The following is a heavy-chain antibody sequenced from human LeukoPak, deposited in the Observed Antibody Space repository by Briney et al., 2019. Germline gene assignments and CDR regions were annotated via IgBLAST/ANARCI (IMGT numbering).Heavy chain of an antibody. V-gene: IGHV3-30*02. Sequence: GGSLRLSCAASGFTFSSYGMHWVRQAPGKGLEWVAFIRYDGSNKYYADSVKGRLTISRDNSKNTLYLQMNSLRAEDTAVYYCAKGPWVPCSGGSCYPDAFDIWGQGTMVTVSS. CDR2: IRYDGSNK. CDR1: GFTFSSYG. D-gene: IGHD2-15*01. J-gene: IGHJ3*02. CDR3: AKGPWVPCSGGSCYPDAFDI.